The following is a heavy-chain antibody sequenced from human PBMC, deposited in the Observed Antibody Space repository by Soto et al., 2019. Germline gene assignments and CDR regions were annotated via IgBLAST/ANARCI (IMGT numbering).Heavy chain of an antibody. J-gene: IGHJ4*02. CDR2: ISYDGSNK. CDR3: ARDFGIAASFDY. V-gene: IGHV3-30*03. Sequence: GGSLRLSCAASGFTFSSYGMHWVRQAPGKGLEWVAVISYDGSNKYYADSVKGRFTISRDNSKNTLYLQMNSLRAEDTAVYYCARDFGIAASFDYWGQGTLVTVPS. D-gene: IGHD6-13*01. CDR1: GFTFSSYG.